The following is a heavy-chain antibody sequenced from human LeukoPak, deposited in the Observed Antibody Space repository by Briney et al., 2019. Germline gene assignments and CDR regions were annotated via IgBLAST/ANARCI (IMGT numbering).Heavy chain of an antibody. D-gene: IGHD4-17*01. CDR1: GGSISSYY. J-gene: IGHJ6*03. Sequence: SSETLSLTCTVSGGSISSYYWSWIRQPPGKGLEWIGYIYYSGSTNYNPSLKSRVTISVDTSKNQFSLKLSSVTAADTAVYYCARDRLVTTGYYYYYMDVWGKGTTVTVSS. CDR2: IYYSGST. CDR3: ARDRLVTTGYYYYYMDV. V-gene: IGHV4-59*01.